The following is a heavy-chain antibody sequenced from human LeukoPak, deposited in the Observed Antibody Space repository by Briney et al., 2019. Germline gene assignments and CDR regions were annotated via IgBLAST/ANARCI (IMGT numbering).Heavy chain of an antibody. D-gene: IGHD6-13*01. Sequence: GGSLRLSCAASGFTFSSYAMSWVRQAPGKGLEWVSAISGSGGSTYYADSVKGRFTISRDNAKNSLYLQMNSLRAEDTAVYYCARVVVAAAGVLDYYYYYMDVWGKGTTVTVSS. J-gene: IGHJ6*03. CDR1: GFTFSSYA. V-gene: IGHV3-23*01. CDR2: ISGSGGST. CDR3: ARVVVAAAGVLDYYYYYMDV.